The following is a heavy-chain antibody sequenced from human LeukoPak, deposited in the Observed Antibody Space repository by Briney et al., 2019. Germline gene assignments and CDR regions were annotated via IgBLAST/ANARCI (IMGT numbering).Heavy chain of an antibody. CDR2: IWYDGSNK. D-gene: IGHD6-13*01. V-gene: IGHV3-33*01. CDR1: GFTFSHYA. Sequence: GGSLRLSCTPSGFTFSHYAMHWIRQAPGKGLEWVAVIWYDGSNKYYADSVKGRFTISRDNSENTLHFQMNSLRVEDTAVYYCARDRGTNLRLTSAGSFDYWGQGTLVTVSS. CDR3: ARDRGTNLRLTSAGSFDY. J-gene: IGHJ4*02.